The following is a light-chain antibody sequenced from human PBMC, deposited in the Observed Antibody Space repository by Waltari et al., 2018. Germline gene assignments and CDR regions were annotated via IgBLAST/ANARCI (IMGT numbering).Light chain of an antibody. Sequence: QSALTQPASVSGSPGQSITISCTGISSDVGGYTYVSWYQQHPGKAPKLIVYNVSNRPAGVSDRSSGSKSGNTASLTISRLQAEDEADYYCNSYSSTTALVMFGGGSKLTVL. CDR3: NSYSSTTALVM. V-gene: IGLV2-14*03. CDR2: NVS. CDR1: SSDVGGYTY. J-gene: IGLJ3*02.